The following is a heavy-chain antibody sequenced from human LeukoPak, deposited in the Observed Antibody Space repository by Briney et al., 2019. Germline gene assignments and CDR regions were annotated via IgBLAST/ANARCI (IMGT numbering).Heavy chain of an antibody. D-gene: IGHD5-12*01. J-gene: IGHJ3*02. V-gene: IGHV4-61*02. CDR3: ARDGSGYDPDAFDI. CDR2: IYTSGST. CDR1: GGSISSGSYY. Sequence: PSQTLSLTCTVSGGSISSGSYYWSWIRQPAGKGLEWIGRIYTSGSTYYNPSLKSRVTISVDTSKNQFSLKLSSVTAADTAVYYCARDGSGYDPDAFDIWGQGTMVTVSS.